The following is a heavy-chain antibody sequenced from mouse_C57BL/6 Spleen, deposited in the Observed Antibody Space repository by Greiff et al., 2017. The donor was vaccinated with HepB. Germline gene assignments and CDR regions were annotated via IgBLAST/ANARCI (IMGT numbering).Heavy chain of an antibody. CDR2: IYPGDGDT. D-gene: IGHD2-4*01. CDR1: GYAFSSYW. CDR3: ARRVYYDYFDY. J-gene: IGHJ2*01. V-gene: IGHV1-80*01. Sequence: QVQLQQSGAELVKPGASVKISCKASGYAFSSYWMNWVKQRPGKGLEWIGQIYPGDGDTNYNGKFKGKATLTADKSSSTAYMQLSSLTSEDSAVYFCARRVYYDYFDYWGQGTTLTVSS.